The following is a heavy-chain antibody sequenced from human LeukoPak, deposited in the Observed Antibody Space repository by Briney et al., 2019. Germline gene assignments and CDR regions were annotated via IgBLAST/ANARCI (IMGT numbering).Heavy chain of an antibody. J-gene: IGHJ6*03. Sequence: GGSLRLSSAASGFTVSSNTMSWVRQAPGKGLERVSVIYSGCSTYYAASVKGRFTISRDNSKNTLYMQMNSLRADDTAVYYGASGSGSYRTPYYYMDVWGTGTTVTVSS. CDR2: IYSGCST. D-gene: IGHD3-10*01. V-gene: IGHV3-53*01. CDR3: ASGSGSYRTPYYYMDV. CDR1: GFTVSSNT.